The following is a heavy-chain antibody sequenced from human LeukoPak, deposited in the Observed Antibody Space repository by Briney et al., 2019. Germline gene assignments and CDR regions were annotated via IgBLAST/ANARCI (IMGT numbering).Heavy chain of an antibody. V-gene: IGHV4-39*07. CDR2: IYYSGST. Sequence: PSETLSLTCAVSGDSVSGSGYSWSWLRQPPGQGLEWIGSIYYSGSTYYNPSLKSRVTISVDTSNNQFSLKLSSVTAADTAVYYCAREHTGYSYGPWGQGTLVTVSS. CDR1: GDSVSGSGYS. D-gene: IGHD5-18*01. CDR3: AREHTGYSYGP. J-gene: IGHJ5*02.